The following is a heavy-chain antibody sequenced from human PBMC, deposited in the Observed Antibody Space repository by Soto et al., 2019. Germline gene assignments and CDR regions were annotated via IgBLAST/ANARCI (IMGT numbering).Heavy chain of an antibody. CDR1: GYTFTSYG. CDR2: ISAYNGNT. J-gene: IGHJ6*02. V-gene: IGHV1-18*01. Sequence: ASVKVSCKASGYTFTSYGISWVRQAPGQGLEWMGWISAYNGNTNYAQKLQGRVTMTTDTSTSTAYMELRSLRSDDTAVYYCARGGFTIFGVVTDPLMDVWGQGTTVTV. CDR3: ARGGFTIFGVVTDPLMDV. D-gene: IGHD3-3*01.